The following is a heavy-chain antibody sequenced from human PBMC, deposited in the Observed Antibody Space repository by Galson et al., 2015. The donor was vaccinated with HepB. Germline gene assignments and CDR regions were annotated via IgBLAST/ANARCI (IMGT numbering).Heavy chain of an antibody. CDR3: ARDLGYCSGGSCYFFYYYGMDV. D-gene: IGHD2-15*01. Sequence: SLRLSCAASGFTFSSYSMNWVRQAPGKGLEWVSSISSSSSYIYYADSVEGRFTISRDNAKNSLYLQMNSLRAEDTAVYYCARDLGYCSGGSCYFFYYYGMDVWGQGTTVTVSS. CDR2: ISSSSSYI. J-gene: IGHJ6*02. V-gene: IGHV3-21*01. CDR1: GFTFSSYS.